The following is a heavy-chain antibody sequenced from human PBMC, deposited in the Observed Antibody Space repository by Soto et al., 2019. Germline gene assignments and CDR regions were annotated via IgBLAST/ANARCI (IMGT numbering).Heavy chain of an antibody. CDR3: AVVVVPAATMVDYGMDV. J-gene: IGHJ6*02. D-gene: IGHD2-2*01. Sequence: GASVKVSCKASGGTFSSYAISWVRQAPGQGLEWMGGIIPIFGTANYAQKFQGRVTITADESTSTAYMELSSLRSEDTAAYYCAVVVVPAATMVDYGMDVWGQGTTVTVSS. V-gene: IGHV1-69*13. CDR2: IIPIFGTA. CDR1: GGTFSSYA.